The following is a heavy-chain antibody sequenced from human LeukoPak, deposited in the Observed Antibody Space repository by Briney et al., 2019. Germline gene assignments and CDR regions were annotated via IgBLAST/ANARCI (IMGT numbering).Heavy chain of an antibody. CDR3: AKDLKYVDHGFDY. CDR2: IIPIFGTA. D-gene: IGHD1-14*01. Sequence: SVKVSCKASGGTFSSYAISWVRQAPGQGLEWMGGIIPIFGTANYAQKFQGRVTITANESTSTAYMELSSLRSEDTAVYYCAKDLKYVDHGFDYWGQGTLVSVSS. V-gene: IGHV1-69*13. J-gene: IGHJ4*02. CDR1: GGTFSSYA.